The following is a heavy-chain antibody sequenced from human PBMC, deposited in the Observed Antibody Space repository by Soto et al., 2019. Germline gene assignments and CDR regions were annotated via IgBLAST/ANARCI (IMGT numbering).Heavy chain of an antibody. CDR1: GFTFSSYA. CDR2: ISSSGGNT. CDR3: ARDLPILGHILDS. J-gene: IGHJ4*02. V-gene: IGHV3-23*01. Sequence: GGSLRLSCVASGFTFSSYAMSWVRQAPGKGLEWVSAISSSGGNTWYADSVKGRFTISRDNSKSTLDLQMNGLRAEDTAVYYCARDLPILGHILDSWGQGTLVTVSS. D-gene: IGHD2-2*02.